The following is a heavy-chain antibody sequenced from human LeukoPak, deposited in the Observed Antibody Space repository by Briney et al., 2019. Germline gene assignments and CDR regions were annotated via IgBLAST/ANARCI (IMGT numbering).Heavy chain of an antibody. CDR1: GGTFSSYA. CDR3: ARDSLAAEGYNWFDP. CDR2: IIPIFGTA. Sequence: ASVKVSCKASGGTFSSYAISWVRQAPGQGLEWMGGIIPIFGTANYAQKFQGRVTITADESTSTVYMELSSLRSEDTAVYYCARDSLAAEGYNWFDPWGQGTLVTVSS. D-gene: IGHD1-14*01. V-gene: IGHV1-69*13. J-gene: IGHJ5*02.